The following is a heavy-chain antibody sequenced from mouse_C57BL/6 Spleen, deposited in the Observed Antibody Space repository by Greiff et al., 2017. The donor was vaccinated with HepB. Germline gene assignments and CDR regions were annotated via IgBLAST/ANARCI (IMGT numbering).Heavy chain of an antibody. V-gene: IGHV2-6*01. CDR1: GFSLTSYG. CDR2: IWGVGST. J-gene: IGHJ4*01. Sequence: VMLVESGPGLVAPSQSLSITCTVSGFSLTSYGVDWVRQSPGKGLEWLGVIWGVGSTNYNSALKSRLSISKDNSKSQVFLKMNSLQTDDTAMYYCAIELGGYAMDYWGQGTSVTVSS. D-gene: IGHD4-1*01. CDR3: AIELGGYAMDY.